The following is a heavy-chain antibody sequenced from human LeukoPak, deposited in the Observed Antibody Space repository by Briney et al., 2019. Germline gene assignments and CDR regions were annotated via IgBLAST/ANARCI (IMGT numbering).Heavy chain of an antibody. D-gene: IGHD3-22*01. Sequence: PGGSLRLSCAASGFTFSSYEMNWVRQAPGKGLEWVSYISSSGSTIYYADSVKGRFTISRDNAKNSLYLQMNSLRAEDTAVYYCAKDGPTAYYYDSTSSYFDYWGQGTLVTVSS. CDR2: ISSSGSTI. J-gene: IGHJ4*02. V-gene: IGHV3-48*03. CDR3: AKDGPTAYYYDSTSSYFDY. CDR1: GFTFSSYE.